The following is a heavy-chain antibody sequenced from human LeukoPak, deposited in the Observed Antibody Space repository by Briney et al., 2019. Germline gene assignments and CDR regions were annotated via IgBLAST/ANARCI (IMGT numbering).Heavy chain of an antibody. V-gene: IGHV1-45*02. D-gene: IGHD1-26*01. CDR2: VTPFNGNT. J-gene: IGHJ3*02. Sequence: SVKVSCKASGYTFTYRYLHWVRQAPGQALEWMGWVTPFNGNTNYAQKFQDRVTITRDRSMSTAYMELSSLRSEDTAMYYCATSEATRVGAFDIWGQGTMVTVSS. CDR1: GYTFTYRY. CDR3: ATSEATRVGAFDI.